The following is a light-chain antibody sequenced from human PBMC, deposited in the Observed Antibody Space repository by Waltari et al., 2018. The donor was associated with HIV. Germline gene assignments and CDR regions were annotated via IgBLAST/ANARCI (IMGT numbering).Light chain of an antibody. CDR3: QQYYSTPWT. CDR2: WAA. J-gene: IGKJ1*01. Sequence: DIVMTQSPDSLAVSLGERATINCKSSPSVLYSANNKNYLAWYQQKPGQPPRLLIYWAATRESGVPDRFSGSGSGTDFTLTISSLQAEDVAGYYCQQYYSTPWTFGQGP. V-gene: IGKV4-1*01. CDR1: PSVLYSANNKNY.